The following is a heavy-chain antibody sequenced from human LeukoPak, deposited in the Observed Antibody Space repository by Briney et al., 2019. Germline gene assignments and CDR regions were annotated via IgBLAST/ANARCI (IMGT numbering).Heavy chain of an antibody. Sequence: SGGSLRLSCAASKFTFTTSAMTWVRQAPGKGLEWVSGISGSGGRTYYADSVKGRFTISRDNAKNSLYLQMNSLRAEDTAVYYCASYYYDSSGRYTDYWGQGTLVTVSS. D-gene: IGHD3-22*01. CDR3: ASYYYDSSGRYTDY. J-gene: IGHJ4*02. V-gene: IGHV3-23*01. CDR2: ISGSGGRT. CDR1: KFTFTTSA.